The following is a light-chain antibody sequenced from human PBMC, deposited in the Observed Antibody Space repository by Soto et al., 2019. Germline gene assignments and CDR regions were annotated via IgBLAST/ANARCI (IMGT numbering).Light chain of an antibody. CDR1: QSLSLSKENNI. CDR3: MQALQTPNT. J-gene: IGKJ2*01. V-gene: IGKV2-28*01. CDR2: LGS. Sequence: DIVMTQSPLSLPVTPGEPASISCRSSQSLSLSKENNILVWYLRKPGQSPQLLTILGSIRASGVPDRFSGSGSGTDFTLKISSVEAEDVGVYYCMQALQTPNTFGQGTKLEIK.